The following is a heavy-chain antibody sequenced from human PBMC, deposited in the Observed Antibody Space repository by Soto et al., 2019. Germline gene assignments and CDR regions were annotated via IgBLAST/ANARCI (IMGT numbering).Heavy chain of an antibody. J-gene: IGHJ4*02. Sequence: GSLRLSCAASRFTFSTYEMNWVRQAPGKGLEWVSYISTSGSTVYYADSVKGRFTISRDNTRNSLYLQMNSLRDEDTALYYCVRYCTTTLCNGVATRPFDYWGQGTLVTVYS. CDR2: ISTSGSTV. CDR1: RFTFSTYE. V-gene: IGHV3-48*03. D-gene: IGHD2-2*01. CDR3: VRYCTTTLCNGVATRPFDY.